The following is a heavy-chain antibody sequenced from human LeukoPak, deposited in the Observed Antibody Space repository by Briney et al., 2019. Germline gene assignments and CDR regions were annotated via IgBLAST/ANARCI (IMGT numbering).Heavy chain of an antibody. CDR1: GGSFSGYY. CDR2: INHSGST. CDR3: ARCQARLSWFDP. J-gene: IGHJ5*02. D-gene: IGHD6-19*01. Sequence: SETLSLTCAVYGGSFSGYYWSWIRQPPGKGLEWIGEINHSGSTNYNPSLKSRVTISVDKSKNQFSLKVSSVTAADTAVYYCARCQARLSWFDPLGQGTLVTVSS. V-gene: IGHV4-34*01.